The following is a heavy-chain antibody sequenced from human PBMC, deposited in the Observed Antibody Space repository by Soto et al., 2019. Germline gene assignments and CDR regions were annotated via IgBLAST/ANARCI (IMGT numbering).Heavy chain of an antibody. D-gene: IGHD3-3*01. CDR2: ISGSGGST. J-gene: IGHJ3*02. CDR3: TKQEGFLESFYQNDAFDI. Sequence: EVQLLESGGGLVQPGGSLRLSCAASGFTFSSYAMSWVRQAPGKGLEWVSGISGSGGSTYYADSVEGRFTISRDNSKHTLYLRMSTLRAEETAVYYCTKQEGFLESFYQNDAFDISGQGTMVTVAA. V-gene: IGHV3-23*01. CDR1: GFTFSSYA.